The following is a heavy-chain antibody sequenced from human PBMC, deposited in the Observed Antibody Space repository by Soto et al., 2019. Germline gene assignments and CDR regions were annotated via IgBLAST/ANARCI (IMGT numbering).Heavy chain of an antibody. CDR2: INAGNGNT. V-gene: IGHV1-3*01. Sequence: GASVKVSCKASGYTFTSYAMHWVRQAPGQRLEWMRWINAGNGNTKYSQKFQGRVTITRDTSASTAYMELSSLRSEDTAVYYCARSAWIQLWLLGYWGQGTLVTVSS. J-gene: IGHJ4*02. CDR1: GYTFTSYA. D-gene: IGHD5-18*01. CDR3: ARSAWIQLWLLGY.